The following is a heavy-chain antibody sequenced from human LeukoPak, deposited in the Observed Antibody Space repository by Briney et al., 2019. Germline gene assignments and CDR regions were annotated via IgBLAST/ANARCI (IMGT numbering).Heavy chain of an antibody. J-gene: IGHJ4*02. CDR3: AREEAVAGLGY. Sequence: PSETLSLTCTVSGGSISSSSYYWSWIRQPPGKGLEWIGYIYYSGSTNYNPSLKSRVTISVDTSKNQFSLKLSSVSAADTAVYYCAREEAVAGLGYWGQGTLVTVSS. CDR2: IYYSGST. CDR1: GGSISSSSYY. V-gene: IGHV4-61*01. D-gene: IGHD6-19*01.